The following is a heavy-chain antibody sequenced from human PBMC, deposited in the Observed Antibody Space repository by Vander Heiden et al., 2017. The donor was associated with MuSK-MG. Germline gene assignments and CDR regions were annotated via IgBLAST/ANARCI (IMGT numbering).Heavy chain of an antibody. D-gene: IGHD3-9*01. J-gene: IGHJ3*02. CDR3: ARDPLTYDILTGYYNDDAFDI. CDR1: GFTVSSND. CDR2: IYSGGST. V-gene: IGHV3-53*01. Sequence: EVQLVESGGGLIQPGGSLTPSCAASGFTVSSNDLSGVRQAPGKGLEWISVIYSGGSTYYADSVKGRFTISRDNSKNTLYLQMNSLRAEDTAVYYCARDPLTYDILTGYYNDDAFDIWGQGTMVTVSS.